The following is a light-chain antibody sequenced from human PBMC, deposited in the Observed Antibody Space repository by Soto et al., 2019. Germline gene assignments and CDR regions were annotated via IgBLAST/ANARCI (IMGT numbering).Light chain of an antibody. CDR1: QSISIW. V-gene: IGKV1-5*03. CDR3: QHWNDYSWT. J-gene: IGKJ1*01. Sequence: DIHMTQSPSTLSASVGDRVTITCRASQSISIWLAWYQQKPGKAPNLLIYKTSSLETGVPSRFSGSGSGTEFTLTISRLQTDDFATYYCQHWNDYSWTFGQGTKVEVK. CDR2: KTS.